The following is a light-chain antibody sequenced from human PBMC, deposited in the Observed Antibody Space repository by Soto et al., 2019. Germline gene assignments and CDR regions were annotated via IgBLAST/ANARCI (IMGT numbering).Light chain of an antibody. V-gene: IGKV1-39*01. CDR2: GAS. CDR3: HQSYNSPRT. J-gene: IGKJ1*01. CDR1: QSIRSF. Sequence: DIQMTQSPSSLSASVGDRVTITCRASQSIRSFLNWYHQKPGKAPKLLIYGASNLQSGVPSRFSGSGSGPAFTLTISSLQPEDFATYYCHQSYNSPRTFGQGTKVEIK.